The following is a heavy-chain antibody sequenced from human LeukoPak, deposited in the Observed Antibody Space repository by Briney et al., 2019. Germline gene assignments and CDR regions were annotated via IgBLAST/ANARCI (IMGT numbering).Heavy chain of an antibody. CDR3: AKEGIVLMVYAS. D-gene: IGHD2-8*01. Sequence: GGSLRLSCAASGFTFSSYAMHWVRQAPGKGLEWVAVISYDGSNKYYADSVKGRFTISRDNSKNTLYLQMNSLRAEDTAVYYCAKEGIVLMVYASWGQGTLVTVSS. V-gene: IGHV3-30*04. J-gene: IGHJ4*02. CDR2: ISYDGSNK. CDR1: GFTFSSYA.